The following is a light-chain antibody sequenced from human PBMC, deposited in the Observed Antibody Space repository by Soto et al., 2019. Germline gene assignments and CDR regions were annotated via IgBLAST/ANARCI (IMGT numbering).Light chain of an antibody. CDR2: GAS. CDR3: QHRGEWPRT. CDR1: QSVSNY. J-gene: IGKJ2*01. Sequence: EIVLTQSPATLSLSPGERATLSCRASQSVSNYLAWYQQKPGQAPRLLIYGASNRATGIPARFTGSGSGTDFTLTISSLEPEGFAVYYCQHRGEWPRTFGQGTKLEIK. V-gene: IGKV3-11*01.